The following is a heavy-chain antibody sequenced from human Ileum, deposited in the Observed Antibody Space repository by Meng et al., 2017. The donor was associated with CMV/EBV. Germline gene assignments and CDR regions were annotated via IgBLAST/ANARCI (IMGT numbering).Heavy chain of an antibody. J-gene: IGHJ6*02. V-gene: IGHV1-69*05. D-gene: IGHD2-21*01. CDR2: IIPMFGTA. Sequence: SGGTFSNYAISWVRQAPGQGLEWMGNIIPMFGTANYADHFRGRVTITTDESTNTAHMELNSLRSDDTAVYYCARGLFRLNRECGMDVWGQGTTVTVSS. CDR1: GGTFSNYA. CDR3: ARGLFRLNRECGMDV.